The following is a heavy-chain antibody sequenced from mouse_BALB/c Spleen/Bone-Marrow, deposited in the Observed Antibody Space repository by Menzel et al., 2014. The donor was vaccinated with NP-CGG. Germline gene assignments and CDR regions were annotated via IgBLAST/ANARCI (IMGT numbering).Heavy chain of an antibody. CDR1: GFSLSRYN. CDR2: IWNGGST. CDR3: ARNYYGIPYYFDY. V-gene: IGHV2-6-4*01. Sequence: VNVVESGPGLVAPSQSLSITCTVSGFSLSRYNVHWVRQPPGKGLEWLGMIWNGGSTDYNSALKSRLSISKDNSKSQVFLKMNSPQTDDTAMYYCARNYYGIPYYFDYWGQGTTLTVSS. J-gene: IGHJ2*01. D-gene: IGHD1-1*01.